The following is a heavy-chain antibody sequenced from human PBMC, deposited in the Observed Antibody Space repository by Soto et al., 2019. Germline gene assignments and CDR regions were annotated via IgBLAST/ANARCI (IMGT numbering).Heavy chain of an antibody. D-gene: IGHD6-13*01. CDR1: AFTFSSYA. J-gene: IGHJ4*02. CDR2: ISYDGSNK. Sequence: GGSLRLSWSASAFTFSSYAMHWVRQAPGKGLEWVAVISYDGSNKYYADSVKGRFTISRDNSKNTLYLQMNSLRAEDTAVYYCARINSSSWAYFDYWGQGNLVTGSS. V-gene: IGHV3-30-3*01. CDR3: ARINSSSWAYFDY.